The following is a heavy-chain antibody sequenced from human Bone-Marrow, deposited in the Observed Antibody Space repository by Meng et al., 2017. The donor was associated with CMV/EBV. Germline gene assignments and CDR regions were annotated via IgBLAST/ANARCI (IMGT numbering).Heavy chain of an antibody. CDR1: GYTFTGYY. CDR2: INPNSGST. Sequence: ASVKVSCKASGYTFTGYYMHWVRQAPGQGLEWMGWINPNSGSTNYAQKFQGRVTMTRDTSISTAYMELSRLRSDDTAVYYWARVKGYCSSTSCYGSAFDIWGQGTMVTVSS. J-gene: IGHJ3*02. CDR3: ARVKGYCSSTSCYGSAFDI. V-gene: IGHV1-2*02. D-gene: IGHD2-2*01.